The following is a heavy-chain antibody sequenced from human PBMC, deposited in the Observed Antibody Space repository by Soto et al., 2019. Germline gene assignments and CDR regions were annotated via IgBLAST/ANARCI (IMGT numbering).Heavy chain of an antibody. V-gene: IGHV3-74*01. CDR1: GFALIRDW. CDR2: IKNDGSAT. CDR3: ARAAQFNYGGNSGFDY. J-gene: IGHJ4*02. D-gene: IGHD4-17*01. Sequence: PWGSLRLSCVASGFALIRDWIHFFRQFPVKGLVWVSHIKNDGSATSYADSVKGRFTISRDSAKNTLYLQMSSLRAEDTAVYYCARAAQFNYGGNSGFDYWGQGTLVTVSS.